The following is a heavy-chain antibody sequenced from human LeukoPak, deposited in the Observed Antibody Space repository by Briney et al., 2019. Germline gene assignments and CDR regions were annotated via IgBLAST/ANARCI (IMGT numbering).Heavy chain of an antibody. CDR2: ISGSGGNT. J-gene: IGHJ4*02. CDR1: GFTFRSYA. Sequence: GGSLRLSCAASGFTFRSYAMSWVPQAPGKGLDWVSAISGSGGNTYYADSVKGRFTISRDNSKNTLYLQMNSLRAEDTAVYYCAKDQYGGNPQYYFDYWGQGTLVTVSS. CDR3: AKDQYGGNPQYYFDY. D-gene: IGHD4-23*01. V-gene: IGHV3-23*01.